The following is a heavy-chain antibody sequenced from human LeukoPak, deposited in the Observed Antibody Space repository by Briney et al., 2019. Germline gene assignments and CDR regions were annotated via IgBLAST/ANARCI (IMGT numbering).Heavy chain of an antibody. CDR2: IYYSGST. CDR1: GGSISSGDYY. V-gene: IGHV4-30-4*08. D-gene: IGHD6-6*01. CDR3: ARSIAARGPFDY. J-gene: IGHJ4*02. Sequence: SETLSLTCTVSGGSISSGDYYWSWIRQPPGKGLEWIGYIYYSGSTYYNPSLKSRVTISVDTSKNQFSLKMSSVTAADTAVYYCARSIAARGPFDYWGQGTLVTVSS.